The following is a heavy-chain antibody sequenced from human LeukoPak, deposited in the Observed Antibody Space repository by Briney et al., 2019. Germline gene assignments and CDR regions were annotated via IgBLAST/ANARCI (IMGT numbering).Heavy chain of an antibody. D-gene: IGHD1-26*01. J-gene: IGHJ4*02. CDR3: AKDRGATTSLVDY. CDR1: GFTFSKYG. CDR2: ISYDGNNK. Sequence: PGGSLRLSCAASGFTFSKYGMHGVRQAPGKGLEWVAVISYDGNNKYYADSVKGRFTIPRDNSKDTLYLQMNSLRAEDTAVYHCAKDRGATTSLVDYWGQGTLVTVSS. V-gene: IGHV3-30*18.